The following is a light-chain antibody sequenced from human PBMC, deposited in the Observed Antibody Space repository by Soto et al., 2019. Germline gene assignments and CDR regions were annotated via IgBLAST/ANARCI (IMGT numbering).Light chain of an antibody. CDR1: QSISNW. CDR3: QKYNSYS. J-gene: IGKJ1*01. V-gene: IGKV1-5*01. CDR2: HAS. Sequence: EIKMTQSPSTLPASVRDIFTIPCRASQSISNWLAWYQQKPGTAPKVLIYHASNLQSGVPSRFSGSGSGTEFTLTISSLKPDDFATYYCQKYNSYSFGQGTKVDIK.